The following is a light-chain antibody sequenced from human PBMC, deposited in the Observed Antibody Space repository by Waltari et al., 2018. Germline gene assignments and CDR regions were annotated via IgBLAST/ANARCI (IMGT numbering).Light chain of an antibody. V-gene: IGLV2-23*02. Sequence: QPALTQLASVSGSRGQSITTPCPVSGMDLGGYNVVSWYQHHPGKAPKLLIYGVNNRPTGVSNRFSGSKSGNTASLTISGLQAEDEADYYCSSYAGSVVFGGGTKLTVL. CDR1: GMDLGGYNV. CDR3: SSYAGSVV. J-gene: IGLJ3*02. CDR2: GVN.